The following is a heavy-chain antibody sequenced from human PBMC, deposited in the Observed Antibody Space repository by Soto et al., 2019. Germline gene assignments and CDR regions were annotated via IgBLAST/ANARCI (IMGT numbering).Heavy chain of an antibody. V-gene: IGHV3-30*18. CDR1: GFTFSTYG. CDR2: ISYDGSNK. Sequence: QVQLVESGGGVVQPGRSLRLSCAASGFTFSTYGMHWVRQAPGKGLEWVAVISYDGSNKYYADYVKGRSTISRDNSKNTLFLQMNSLRAEDTAVYYCAKELGEYCTGGSCYYLDYWGQGTLVTVSS. CDR3: AKELGEYCTGGSCYYLDY. J-gene: IGHJ4*02. D-gene: IGHD2-15*01.